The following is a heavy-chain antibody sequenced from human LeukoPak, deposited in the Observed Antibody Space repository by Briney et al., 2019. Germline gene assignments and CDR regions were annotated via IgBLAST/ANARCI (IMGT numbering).Heavy chain of an antibody. CDR3: ATGRNGVVPAPILGVGPWYNYHYMDV. V-gene: IGHV4-34*01. D-gene: IGHD2-2*02. CDR2: IDHSGTT. CDR1: GGSFSGYY. Sequence: PSETLSLTCVVYGGSFSGYYWSWIRQPPGKGLEWIGEIDHSGTTNYNPSLKSRVPMSVDTSKNQFSLLVSSVTAADTAVYYCATGRNGVVPAPILGVGPWYNYHYMDVWGKGTTVTVSS. J-gene: IGHJ6*03.